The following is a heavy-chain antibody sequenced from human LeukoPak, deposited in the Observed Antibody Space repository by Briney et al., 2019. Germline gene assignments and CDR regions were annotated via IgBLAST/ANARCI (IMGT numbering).Heavy chain of an antibody. V-gene: IGHV4-38-2*01. CDR1: GYSISSGYY. D-gene: IGHD2-2*01. J-gene: IGHJ3*02. Sequence: SETLSLTCAVSGYSISSGYYWGWIRQPPGKGLEWIGSIYHSGSTYYNPSLKSRVTISVDTSKNQFSLKLSSVTAADTAVYYCATNAGPAALDAIDIWGQGTIVTVSS. CDR3: ATNAGPAALDAIDI. CDR2: IYHSGST.